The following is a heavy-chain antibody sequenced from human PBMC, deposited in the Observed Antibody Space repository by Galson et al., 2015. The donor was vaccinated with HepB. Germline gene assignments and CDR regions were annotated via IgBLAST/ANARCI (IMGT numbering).Heavy chain of an antibody. CDR1: GFSVSGHF. D-gene: IGHD6-13*01. V-gene: IGHV3-53*01. Sequence: SLRLSCAASGFSVSGHFMSWVRQAPGKGLEWVSVIYVAGSTYYADSVKDRFTISRDNSKNTLYLQINSLRAEDTAVYYCLPAAAQRGGYNWFDPWGQGTLVTVSS. CDR2: IYVAGST. J-gene: IGHJ5*02. CDR3: LPAAAQRGGYNWFDP.